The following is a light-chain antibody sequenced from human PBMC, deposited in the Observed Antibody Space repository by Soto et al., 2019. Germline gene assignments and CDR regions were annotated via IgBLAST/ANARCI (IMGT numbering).Light chain of an antibody. J-gene: IGKJ4*01. V-gene: IGKV1-5*03. CDR3: QQDGRSPLT. Sequence: TQSPFFLSSSFLPRVPITCRASQTISSWLAWYQQKPGKAPKLLIYKASTLKSGVPSRFSGSGSGTEFTLTISSLRPEDFAVYYCQQDGRSPLTFGGGTKVDIK. CDR2: KAS. CDR1: QTISSW.